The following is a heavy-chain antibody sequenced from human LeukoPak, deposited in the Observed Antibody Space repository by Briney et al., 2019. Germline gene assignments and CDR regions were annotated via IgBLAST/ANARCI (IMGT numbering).Heavy chain of an antibody. CDR3: ASADYYRLDF. J-gene: IGHJ4*02. Sequence: PSGTLSLTCAASGGSISSSDWWSWVRPPPGKGLEWIGEMHQSGTTNYNPSLKSRVTMSVDKSKNQFTLKLSSVTAADTAVYFCASADYYRLDFWGQGTLVTVSS. CDR1: GGSISSSDW. V-gene: IGHV4-4*02. CDR2: MHQSGTT. D-gene: IGHD3-10*01.